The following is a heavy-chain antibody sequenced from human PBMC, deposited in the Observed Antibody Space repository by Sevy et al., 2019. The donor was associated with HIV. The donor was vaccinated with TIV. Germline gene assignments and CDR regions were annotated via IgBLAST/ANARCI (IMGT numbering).Heavy chain of an antibody. D-gene: IGHD6-13*01. J-gene: IGHJ6*02. Sequence: GESLKISCAASGFTFSSYWMSWVRQAPGKGLEWVANIKQDGSEKYYVDSVKGRFTISRDNAKNSLYLQMNSLRAEDTAVYYCARDGNGYSSSWYRTGYYYYYGMDVWGQGTTVTVSS. CDR2: IKQDGSEK. CDR1: GFTFSSYW. CDR3: ARDGNGYSSSWYRTGYYYYYGMDV. V-gene: IGHV3-7*01.